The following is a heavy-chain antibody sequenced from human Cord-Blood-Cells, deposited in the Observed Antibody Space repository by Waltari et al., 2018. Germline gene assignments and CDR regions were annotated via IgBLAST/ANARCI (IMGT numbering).Heavy chain of an antibody. CDR2: ISSSGSTI. CDR3: ARALTGDSWFDH. J-gene: IGHJ5*02. V-gene: IGHV3-48*03. D-gene: IGHD7-27*01. Sequence: LEWVSYISSSGSTIYYADSVKGRFTISRDNAKNSLYLQMNSLRAEDTAVYYCARALTGDSWFDHWGQGTLVTVSS.